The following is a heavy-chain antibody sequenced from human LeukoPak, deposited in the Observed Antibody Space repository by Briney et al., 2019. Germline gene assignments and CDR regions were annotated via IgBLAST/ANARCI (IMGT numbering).Heavy chain of an antibody. CDR3: ARCRDGYNNAFDI. CDR2: IYYSGST. Sequence: SETLSLTCTVSGGSISSYYWSWIRQPPGKGLEWIGYIYYSGSTNYNPSLKSRVTISVDTSKNQFSLKLSSVTAADTAVYYCARCRDGYNNAFDIWGRGTMVTVSS. D-gene: IGHD5-24*01. CDR1: GGSISSYY. V-gene: IGHV4-59*01. J-gene: IGHJ3*02.